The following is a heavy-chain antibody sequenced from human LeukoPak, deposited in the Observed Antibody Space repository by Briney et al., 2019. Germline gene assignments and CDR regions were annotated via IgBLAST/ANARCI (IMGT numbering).Heavy chain of an antibody. CDR1: GHSLSSYY. CDR3: ARISSSNWYTERGAFDV. J-gene: IGHJ3*01. D-gene: IGHD6-13*01. Sequence: SDTLSLTCTVSGHSLSSYYCSGVRQPPGKGMEWIGFVYYTESTNYSPSLKSRVTISVDTSKTQFSLKLRSVTAADTAVYYCARISSSNWYTERGAFDVWGQGTMVTVSS. V-gene: IGHV4-59*07. CDR2: VYYTEST.